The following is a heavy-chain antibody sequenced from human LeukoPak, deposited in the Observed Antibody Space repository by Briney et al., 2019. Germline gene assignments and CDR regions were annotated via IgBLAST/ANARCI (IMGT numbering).Heavy chain of an antibody. V-gene: IGHV1-69*01. J-gene: IGHJ4*02. Sequence: SVKVSCKASGGTFSSYAISWVRQDPGQGLEWMGGIIPIFGTANYAQKFQGRVTITADESTSTAYMELSSLRSEDTAVYYCASDKRDSSGYSYFDYWGQGTLVTVSS. CDR3: ASDKRDSSGYSYFDY. D-gene: IGHD3-22*01. CDR2: IIPIFGTA. CDR1: GGTFSSYA.